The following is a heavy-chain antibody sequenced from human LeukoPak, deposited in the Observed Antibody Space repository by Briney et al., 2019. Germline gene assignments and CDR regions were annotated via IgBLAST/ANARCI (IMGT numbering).Heavy chain of an antibody. CDR2: ITSGSAV. V-gene: IGHV3-48*03. CDR1: GFTFSSYE. CDR3: ARGRYYDSSGYYRYYGLDV. Sequence: GGSLRLSCAASGFTFSSYEMNWVRQAPGKGLEWVSYITSGSAVYYADSVKGRFTISRDNAKNSLYLQMNSLTAEDTAVYYCARGRYYDSSGYYRYYGLDVWGQGTTVTVSS. J-gene: IGHJ6*02. D-gene: IGHD3-22*01.